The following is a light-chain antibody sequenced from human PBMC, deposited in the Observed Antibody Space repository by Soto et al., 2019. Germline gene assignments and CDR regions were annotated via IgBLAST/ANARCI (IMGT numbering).Light chain of an antibody. CDR3: QQYNSYSPWT. Sequence: DIQMTQSPSTLSASVGDRLSIXCRASQSISSWLAWYQQKPGKAPKLLIYDASSLESGVPSRFSGSGSGTEFTLTISSLQPDDFATYYCQQYNSYSPWTFGQGTKVDIK. J-gene: IGKJ1*01. V-gene: IGKV1-5*01. CDR1: QSISSW. CDR2: DAS.